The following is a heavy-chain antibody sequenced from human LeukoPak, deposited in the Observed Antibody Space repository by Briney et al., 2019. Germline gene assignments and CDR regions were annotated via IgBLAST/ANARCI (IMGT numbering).Heavy chain of an antibody. CDR2: VNHSGST. D-gene: IGHD3-10*01. Sequence: SETLSLTCAVYGGSFSGYYWSWIRQPPGKGLEWIGEVNHSGSTNYNPSLKSRVTISVDTSKNQFSLKLSSVTAADTAVYYCARNPVWFGEYNYFDYWGQGTPVTVSS. CDR3: ARNPVWFGEYNYFDY. V-gene: IGHV4-34*01. CDR1: GGSFSGYY. J-gene: IGHJ4*02.